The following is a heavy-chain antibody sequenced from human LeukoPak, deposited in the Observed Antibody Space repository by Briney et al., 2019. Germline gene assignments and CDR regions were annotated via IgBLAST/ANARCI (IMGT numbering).Heavy chain of an antibody. D-gene: IGHD6-13*01. J-gene: IGHJ4*02. CDR3: ARQSAGIDY. V-gene: IGHV1-69*04. CDR2: IIPILGIA. CDR1: GGTFSSYA. Sequence: ASVKVSCKASGGTFSSYAISWVRQAPGQGLEWMGRIIPILGIANYAQKFQGRVTITADKSTSTAYVELSSLRSEDTAVYYCARQSAGIDYWGPGTLDTVSS.